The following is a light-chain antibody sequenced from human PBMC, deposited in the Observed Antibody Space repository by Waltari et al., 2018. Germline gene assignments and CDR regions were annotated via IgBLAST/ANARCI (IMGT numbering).Light chain of an antibody. CDR2: DVS. Sequence: QSALTQPASVSGSPGQSITISCTGTSSDVGGYNYVSCYQQHPGKAPTLMISDVSNRPSGVSNGLSGSKSGNTASLTISGLQAEDEADYYCSSYTSSSTLRVFGGGTKLTVL. CDR3: SSYTSSSTLRV. V-gene: IGLV2-14*03. J-gene: IGLJ2*01. CDR1: SSDVGGYNY.